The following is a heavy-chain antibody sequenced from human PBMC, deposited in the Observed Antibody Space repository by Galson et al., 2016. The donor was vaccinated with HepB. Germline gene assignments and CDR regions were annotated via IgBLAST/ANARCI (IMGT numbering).Heavy chain of an antibody. CDR2: ISYDGDNK. J-gene: IGHJ6*02. CDR1: GFSFSTYY. CDR3: ARARTGRLDV. V-gene: IGHV3-30-3*01. Sequence: SLRLSCAASGFSFSTYYMSWIRQAPGKGLEWVAVISYDGDNKYYADSVKGRFTISRDNSKNTLYLQMNSLRVEDTAVYYCARARTGRLDVWGQGTTVTVSS. D-gene: IGHD1-14*01.